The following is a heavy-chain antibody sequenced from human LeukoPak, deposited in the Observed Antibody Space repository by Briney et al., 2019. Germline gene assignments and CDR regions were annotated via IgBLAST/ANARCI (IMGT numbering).Heavy chain of an antibody. CDR1: GYTFTSYD. V-gene: IGHV1-8*01. Sequence: ASVKVSCKASGYTFTSYDNNWVRQATGQGLEWMGWMNPNSGNTGYAQKFRGRVTMTRNTSISTAYMELSSLRSEDTAVYYCARDVRDYSSSYDYWGQGTLVTVSS. J-gene: IGHJ4*02. CDR3: ARDVRDYSSSYDY. CDR2: MNPNSGNT. D-gene: IGHD6-6*01.